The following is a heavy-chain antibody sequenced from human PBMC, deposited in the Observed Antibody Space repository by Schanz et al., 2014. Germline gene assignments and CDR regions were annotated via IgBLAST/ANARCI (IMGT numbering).Heavy chain of an antibody. CDR1: GFMFSSYG. Sequence: QVQLVESGGGVVQPGRSLRLSCAASGFMFSSYGMHWVRQAPGKGLEWVGVISYDGSKKSYADSVKGRFTISRDNSKNTLYLQMNSLRPEDTALYYCARDSSHWLVDYWGQGTLVNVSS. V-gene: IGHV3-30*03. J-gene: IGHJ4*02. CDR2: ISYDGSKK. D-gene: IGHD6-19*01. CDR3: ARDSSHWLVDY.